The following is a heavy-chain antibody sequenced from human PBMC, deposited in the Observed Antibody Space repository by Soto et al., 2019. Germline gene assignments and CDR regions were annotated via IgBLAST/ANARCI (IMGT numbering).Heavy chain of an antibody. V-gene: IGHV1-8*01. CDR1: GYTFTSYD. CDR3: ARDSYYYDSSGFKY. Sequence: ASVKVSCKASGYTFTSYDINWVRQATGQGLEWMGWMNPNSGNTGYAQKFQGRVTMTRDTSTSTVYMELSSLRSEDTAVYYCARDSYYYDSSGFKYWGQGTLVTVSS. J-gene: IGHJ4*02. CDR2: MNPNSGNT. D-gene: IGHD3-22*01.